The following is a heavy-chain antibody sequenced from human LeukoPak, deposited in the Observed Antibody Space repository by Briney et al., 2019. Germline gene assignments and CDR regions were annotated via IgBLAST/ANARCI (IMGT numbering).Heavy chain of an antibody. CDR1: GGSFSGYY. D-gene: IGHD6-13*01. CDR2: INHSGST. V-gene: IGHV4-34*01. CDR3: ARGIAAAGNFDY. Sequence: SETLSLTCAVYGGSFSGYYWSWIRQPPGKGLEWIGEINHSGSTNYNPSLKSRATISVDTSKNQFSLKLSSVTAADTAVYYCARGIAAAGNFDYWGQGTLVTVSS. J-gene: IGHJ4*02.